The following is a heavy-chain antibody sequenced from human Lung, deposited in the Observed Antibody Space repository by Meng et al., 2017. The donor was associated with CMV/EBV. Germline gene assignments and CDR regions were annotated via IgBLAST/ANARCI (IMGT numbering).Heavy chain of an antibody. D-gene: IGHD6-19*01. J-gene: IGHJ4*02. CDR1: GGSISSYY. Sequence: QVQLQESGPGLVKPSATLSLTCTVSGGSISSYYWSWICQSAGKGLEWIGRIYTSGTTIYNPSLKSRLTLSLDTSKNQFSLKLNSVTAADTAVYYCARAEADTGNFDYWGQGTLVTVSS. V-gene: IGHV4-4*07. CDR2: IYTSGTT. CDR3: ARAEADTGNFDY.